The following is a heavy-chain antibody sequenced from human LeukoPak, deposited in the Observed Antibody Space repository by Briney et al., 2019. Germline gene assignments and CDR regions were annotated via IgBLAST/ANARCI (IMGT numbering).Heavy chain of an antibody. CDR3: ARAYYYDSSGYWPLPDAFDI. CDR2: IYYSGST. D-gene: IGHD3-22*01. J-gene: IGHJ3*02. Sequence: PSETLSLTCTVSGGSISSYYWSWIRQPPGKGLEWIGNIYYSGSTNYNPSLKSRVTISVDTSKNQFSLKLSSVTAADTAVYYCARAYYYDSSGYWPLPDAFDIWGQGTMVTVSS. CDR1: GGSISSYY. V-gene: IGHV4-59*08.